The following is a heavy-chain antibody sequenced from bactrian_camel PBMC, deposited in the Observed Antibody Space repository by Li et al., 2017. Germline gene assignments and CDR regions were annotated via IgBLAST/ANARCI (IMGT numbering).Heavy chain of an antibody. V-gene: IGHV3S53*01. CDR1: GVYSKYC. CDR2: IHSDGST. D-gene: IGHD7*01. CDR3: ATVGLAY. J-gene: IGHJ4*01. Sequence: HVQLVESGGGSVEAGGSLTLSCVASGVYSKYCMAWFRQAPGKEREGIADIHSDGSTTYADSVKGRFTMSRDNAKNTLYLQMNSLKPEDTAVYYCATVGLAYWGQGTQVTVS.